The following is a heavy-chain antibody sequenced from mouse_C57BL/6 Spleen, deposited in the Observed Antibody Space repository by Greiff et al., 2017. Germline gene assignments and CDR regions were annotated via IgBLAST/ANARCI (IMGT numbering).Heavy chain of an antibody. CDR3: TTPHYYGRGAMDY. D-gene: IGHD1-1*01. CDR1: GFNIKDDY. V-gene: IGHV14-4*01. CDR2: IDPENGDT. Sequence: VQLQQSGAELVRPGASVKLSCTASGFNIKDDYMHWVKQRPEQGLEWIGWIDPENGDTEYASKFQGKATITADTSSNTAYLQLSSLTSEDTAVYYCTTPHYYGRGAMDYWGQGTSVTVSS. J-gene: IGHJ4*01.